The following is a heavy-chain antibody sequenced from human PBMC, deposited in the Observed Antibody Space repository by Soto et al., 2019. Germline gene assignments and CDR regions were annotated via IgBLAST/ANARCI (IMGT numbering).Heavy chain of an antibody. Sequence: GGSLRLSCAASGFTFSNAWMNWVRQAPGKGLEWVGRIKSKTDGGTTDYAAPVKGRFTISRDDSKNTLYLQMNSLKTEDTAVYYCTTTPYEYYYDSSGVNAFDIWGQGTMVTVSS. V-gene: IGHV3-15*07. J-gene: IGHJ3*02. D-gene: IGHD3-22*01. CDR1: GFTFSNAW. CDR3: TTTPYEYYYDSSGVNAFDI. CDR2: IKSKTDGGTT.